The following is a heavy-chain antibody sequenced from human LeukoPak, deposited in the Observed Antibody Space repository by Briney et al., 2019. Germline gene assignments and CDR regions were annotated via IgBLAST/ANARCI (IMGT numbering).Heavy chain of an antibody. CDR2: ISGSGGST. CDR1: GFTFSSYA. Sequence: GGSLRLSCAASGFTFSSYAMSWVRQAPGKGLEWVSAISGSGGSTYYADSVKGRFTISRDNSKNTLYLQMNSLRAEDTAVYYYAKGPTYYYGSGSYWSYEDYFDYWGQGTLVTVSS. V-gene: IGHV3-23*01. J-gene: IGHJ4*02. CDR3: AKGPTYYYGSGSYWSYEDYFDY. D-gene: IGHD3-10*01.